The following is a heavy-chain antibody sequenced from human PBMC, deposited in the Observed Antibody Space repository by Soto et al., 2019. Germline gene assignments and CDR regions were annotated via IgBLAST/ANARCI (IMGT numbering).Heavy chain of an antibody. V-gene: IGHV4-59*01. Sequence: SETLSLTCTVSGGSISSYYWSWIRQPPGKGLEWIGYIYYSGSTNYNPSLKSRVTISVDTSKNQFSLKLSSVTAADTAVYYCARGVGYCSSTSCRGLRNAYWGQGTLVTVSS. J-gene: IGHJ4*02. CDR1: GGSISSYY. CDR3: ARGVGYCSSTSCRGLRNAY. D-gene: IGHD2-2*01. CDR2: IYYSGST.